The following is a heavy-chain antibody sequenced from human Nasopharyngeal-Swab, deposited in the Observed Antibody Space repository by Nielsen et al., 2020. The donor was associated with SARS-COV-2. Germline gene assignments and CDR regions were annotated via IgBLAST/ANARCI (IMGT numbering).Heavy chain of an antibody. CDR2: IYYSGST. J-gene: IGHJ6*02. CDR3: ARSEIAAGRPYYYYGMDV. Sequence: SETLSLTCTVSGGSVSSGSYYWIWIRQPPGKGLEWIGYIYYSGSTNYNPSLKSRVTISVDTSKNQFSLKLSSVTAADTAVYYCARSEIAAGRPYYYYGMDVWGQGTTVTVSS. D-gene: IGHD6-13*01. CDR1: GGSVSSGSYY. V-gene: IGHV4-61*01.